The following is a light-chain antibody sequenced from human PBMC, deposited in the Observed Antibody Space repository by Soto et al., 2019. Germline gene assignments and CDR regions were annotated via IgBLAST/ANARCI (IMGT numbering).Light chain of an antibody. CDR1: SIAIGGYNS. CDR2: EVN. V-gene: IGLV2-8*01. CDR3: SAYTSSSTYV. J-gene: IGLJ1*01. Sequence: QSALTQTPSASGSPGQSVTISCTGTSIAIGGYNSVSWYQQHPGKAPRLMSYEVNKRPSGVPDRFSGSKSGYTASLTISGLQAEDEADYYCSAYTSSSTYVFGTGNKLTVL.